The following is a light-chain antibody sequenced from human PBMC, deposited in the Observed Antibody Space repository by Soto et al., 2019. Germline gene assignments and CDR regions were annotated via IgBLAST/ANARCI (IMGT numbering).Light chain of an antibody. Sequence: QSVLTPPPSASGTPGQRVTISCSGSSSNIGSNTVNWYQQLPGTAPKLLIYSNNQRPSGVPDRFSGSKSGTSASLAISGLQSEDEADYYCAAWDDSLNGPRYVFGTGTKVTVL. CDR1: SSNIGSNT. V-gene: IGLV1-44*01. J-gene: IGLJ1*01. CDR3: AAWDDSLNGPRYV. CDR2: SNN.